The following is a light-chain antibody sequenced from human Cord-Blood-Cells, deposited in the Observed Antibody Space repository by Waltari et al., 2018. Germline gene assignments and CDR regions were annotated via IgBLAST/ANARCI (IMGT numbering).Light chain of an antibody. CDR3: CSYAGSSTWV. CDR2: EGS. CDR1: SSDVGRYNL. V-gene: IGLV2-23*01. J-gene: IGLJ2*01. Sequence: QSALTQPASVSGYPGQSSTISCTGTSSDVGRYNLVSWYQQPPGQAPKLMIYEGSKRPSGVSNRCSGSKAGNTASLTISGLQAEDEADYYCCSYAGSSTWVFGGGTKLTVL.